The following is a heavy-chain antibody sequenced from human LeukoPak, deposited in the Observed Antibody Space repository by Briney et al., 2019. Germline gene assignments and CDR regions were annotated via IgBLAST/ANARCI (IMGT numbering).Heavy chain of an antibody. CDR2: IYTSGST. CDR3: ARACTQRLVSVFDY. J-gene: IGHJ4*02. CDR1: GGSISSSSYY. V-gene: IGHV4-61*05. D-gene: IGHD6-13*01. Sequence: SETLSLTCTVPGGSISSSSYYWGWIRQPPGKGLEWIGYIYTSGSTNYNPSLKSRVTISVDTSKNQFSLKLSSVTAADTAVYYCARACTQRLVSVFDYWGQGTLVTVSS.